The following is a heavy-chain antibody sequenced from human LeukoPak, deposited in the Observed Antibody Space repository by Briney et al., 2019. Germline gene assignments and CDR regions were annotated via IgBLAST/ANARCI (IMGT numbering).Heavy chain of an antibody. J-gene: IGHJ3*02. Sequence: ASVKVSCKASGYTFTSYDISWVRQAPGQGLEWMGWISAYNGNTNYAQKLQGRVTMTRDTSTSTAYMELRSLRSDDTAVYYCARGPYSYDSSGAFDIWGQGTMVTVSS. CDR1: GYTFTSYD. V-gene: IGHV1-18*01. D-gene: IGHD3-22*01. CDR3: ARGPYSYDSSGAFDI. CDR2: ISAYNGNT.